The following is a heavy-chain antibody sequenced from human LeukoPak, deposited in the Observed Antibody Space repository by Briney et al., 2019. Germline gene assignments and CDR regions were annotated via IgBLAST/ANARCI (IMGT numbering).Heavy chain of an antibody. Sequence: SETLSLTCAVYGGSFSGYYWSWIRQPPGKGLEWIGEINHSGSTNHNPSLKSRVTISVDTSKNQFSLKLSSVTAADTAVYYCARDPYVWVPAAILHYYYGMDVWGQGTTVTVSS. CDR2: INHSGST. J-gene: IGHJ6*02. D-gene: IGHD2-2*02. CDR1: GGSFSGYY. V-gene: IGHV4-34*01. CDR3: ARDPYVWVPAAILHYYYGMDV.